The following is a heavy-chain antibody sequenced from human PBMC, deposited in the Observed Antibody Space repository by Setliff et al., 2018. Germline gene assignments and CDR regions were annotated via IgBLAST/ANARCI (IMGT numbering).Heavy chain of an antibody. CDR2: INHSGST. D-gene: IGHD3-16*01. J-gene: IGHJ4*02. Sequence: KTSETLSLTCAVYGGSFSGYYWSWIRQPPGKGLEWIGEINHSGSTNYNPSLKSRVTISVDTSKNQFSLKLSSVTAADTAVYYCARRSEYPRRLGSFDYWAQGTLVTVSS. CDR1: GGSFSGYY. V-gene: IGHV4-34*01. CDR3: ARRSEYPRRLGSFDY.